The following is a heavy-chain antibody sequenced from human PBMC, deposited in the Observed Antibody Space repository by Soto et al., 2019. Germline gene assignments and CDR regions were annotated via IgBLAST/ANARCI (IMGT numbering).Heavy chain of an antibody. CDR1: GYSFSSYW. D-gene: IGHD6-6*01. V-gene: IGHV5-51*01. CDR2: IYPGDSDT. Sequence: GETLKISCKGSGYSFSSYWIGWVRQMPGKGLEWMGIIYPGDSDTRYSPSFQGQVTISADKSIRTAYLQWSSLKASDTAMYYCARRALHLEARSNWLDPWRQGTIVTVSS. J-gene: IGHJ5*02. CDR3: ARRALHLEARSNWLDP.